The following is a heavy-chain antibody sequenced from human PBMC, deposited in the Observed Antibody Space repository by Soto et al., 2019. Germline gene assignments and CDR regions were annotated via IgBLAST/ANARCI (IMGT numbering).Heavy chain of an antibody. D-gene: IGHD3-10*01. Sequence: EVVLLESGGGLVQPGGSLRLSCEVSGFAFSFYSMSWVRQAPGKGLGWVASISGNGGTTYYAASGKGRFTFSSDNSKNTLYLQMNNLRGEDTAVYYSAKDRGGFTNGWEFFDSWGQGTLVTVSS. CDR3: AKDRGGFTNGWEFFDS. J-gene: IGHJ4*02. CDR1: GFAFSFYS. CDR2: ISGNGGTT. V-gene: IGHV3-23*01.